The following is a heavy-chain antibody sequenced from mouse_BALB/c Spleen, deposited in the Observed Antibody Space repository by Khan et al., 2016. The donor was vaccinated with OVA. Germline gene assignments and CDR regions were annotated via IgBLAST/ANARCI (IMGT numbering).Heavy chain of an antibody. Sequence: QVQLKQSGPGLVAPSQSLSITCTVSGFSLTNYGVSWVRQPPGKGLEWLGVVWGDGNTNYHSALRSRLSISKDNSKSQVFLKLNILQTDDTATYYGAKFYYGGVSNWYFDVWGAGTTVTVSS. J-gene: IGHJ1*01. D-gene: IGHD1-1*02. V-gene: IGHV2-3*01. CDR3: AKFYYGGVSNWYFDV. CDR1: GFSLTNYG. CDR2: VWGDGNT.